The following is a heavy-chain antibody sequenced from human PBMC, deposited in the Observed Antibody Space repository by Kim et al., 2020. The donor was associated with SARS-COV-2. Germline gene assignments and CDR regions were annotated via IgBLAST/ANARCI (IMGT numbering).Heavy chain of an antibody. CDR1: GYTLTELS. J-gene: IGHJ5*02. Sequence: ASVKVSCKVSGYTLTELSMHWVRQAPGKGLEWMGGFDPEDGETIYAQKFQGRVTMTEDTSTDTAYMELSSLRSEDTAVYYCATLGIAAAGVVGWFDPWGQGTLVTVSS. CDR3: ATLGIAAAGVVGWFDP. CDR2: FDPEDGET. V-gene: IGHV1-24*01. D-gene: IGHD6-13*01.